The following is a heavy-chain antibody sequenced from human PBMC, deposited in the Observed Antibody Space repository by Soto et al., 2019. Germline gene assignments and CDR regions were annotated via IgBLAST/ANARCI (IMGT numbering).Heavy chain of an antibody. D-gene: IGHD3-10*01. CDR2: ISGSGGST. V-gene: IGHV3-23*01. CDR3: AKAPTNYGSGSYYYY. CDR1: GFTFSSYA. Sequence: EVQLLESGGGLVQPGGSLRLSCAASGFTFSSYAMSWVRQAPGTGLEWVSAISGSGGSTYYADSVKGRFTISRDNSKNTLYLQMNSLRAEDTAVYYFAKAPTNYGSGSYYYYWGQGTLVTVSS. J-gene: IGHJ4*02.